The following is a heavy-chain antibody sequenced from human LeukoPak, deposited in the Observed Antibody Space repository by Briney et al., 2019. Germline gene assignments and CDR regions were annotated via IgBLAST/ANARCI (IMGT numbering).Heavy chain of an antibody. Sequence: KASETLSLTCTVSGGSISSSSYYWGWIRQPPGKGLEWIGSIYYNGSTYYNPSLKSRVTISVDTPKNQFSLKLSSVTAADTAVYYCARVTLSQPGIAAAATHYYMDVWGKGTTVTVSS. CDR3: ARVTLSQPGIAAAATHYYMDV. J-gene: IGHJ6*03. CDR1: GGSISSSSYY. CDR2: IYYNGST. D-gene: IGHD6-13*01. V-gene: IGHV4-39*07.